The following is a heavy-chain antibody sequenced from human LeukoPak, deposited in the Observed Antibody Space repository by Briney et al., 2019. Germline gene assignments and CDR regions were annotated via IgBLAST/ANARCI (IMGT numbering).Heavy chain of an antibody. Sequence: SVKVSCKASGYSFSSYGISWVRQAPGQGLEWMGGIIPIFGTANYAQKFQGRVTITADESTSTAYMELSSLRSEDTAVYYCASLYSSLNYYYYYYMDVWGKGTTVTVSS. CDR1: GYSFSSYG. D-gene: IGHD6-6*01. V-gene: IGHV1-69*13. CDR3: ASLYSSLNYYYYYYMDV. CDR2: IIPIFGTA. J-gene: IGHJ6*03.